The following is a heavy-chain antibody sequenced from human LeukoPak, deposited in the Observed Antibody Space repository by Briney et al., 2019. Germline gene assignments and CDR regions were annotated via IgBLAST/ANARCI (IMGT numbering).Heavy chain of an antibody. V-gene: IGHV1-69*04. Sequence: SVKVSCKASGGTFSSYAISWVRQAPGQGLEWMGRIIPIFGIANYAQKFQGRVTITADKSTSTAYMELSSLRAEDTAVYYCAKSPFYYDILTGPGDYWGQGTLVTVSS. J-gene: IGHJ4*02. CDR1: GGTFSSYA. CDR2: IIPIFGIA. D-gene: IGHD3-9*01. CDR3: AKSPFYYDILTGPGDY.